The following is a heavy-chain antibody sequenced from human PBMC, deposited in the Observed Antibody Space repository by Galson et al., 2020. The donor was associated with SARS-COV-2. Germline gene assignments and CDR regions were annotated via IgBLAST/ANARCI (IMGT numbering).Heavy chain of an antibody. CDR2: ISYDGNNQ. CDR1: GFAFSSYS. Sequence: GESLKISCAASGFAFSSYSMHWVRQAPGKGLEWVAVISYDGNNQYFADSVRGRFTISRDNSKNTLSLQMNSLRSDDTAVYYCARIYFGPIAVTDALDLWGQGAMVTVSS. D-gene: IGHD6-19*01. V-gene: IGHV3-30*04. CDR3: ARIYFGPIAVTDALDL. J-gene: IGHJ3*01.